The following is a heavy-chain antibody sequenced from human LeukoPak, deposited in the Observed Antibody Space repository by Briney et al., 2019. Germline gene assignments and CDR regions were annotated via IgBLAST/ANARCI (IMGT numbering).Heavy chain of an antibody. Sequence: PSETLSLTCTVSGGSISNGSHHWGWFRQSPGKGLEWIGSIHYSRTTYHNPSLNSRVTISEVTSKNQFSLQLNSVTAADTAVYYCARHDGRGGATMGALDSWGQGSLVTVSS. CDR2: IHYSRTT. V-gene: IGHV4-39*01. CDR1: GGSISNGSHH. CDR3: ARHDGRGGATMGALDS. D-gene: IGHD5-12*01. J-gene: IGHJ4*02.